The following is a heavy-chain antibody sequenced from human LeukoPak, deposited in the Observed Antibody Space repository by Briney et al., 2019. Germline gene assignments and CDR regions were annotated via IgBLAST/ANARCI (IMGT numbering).Heavy chain of an antibody. Sequence: GGSLRLSCAASGFTFSSYAMSGVRQAPGKGLECVSAISGSGGSTYYADSVKGRFTISRDNSKNTLYLQMNSLRAEDTAVYYCAKDRGGYSYVGPFDYWGQGTLVTVSS. V-gene: IGHV3-23*01. D-gene: IGHD5-18*01. J-gene: IGHJ4*02. CDR2: ISGSGGST. CDR3: AKDRGGYSYVGPFDY. CDR1: GFTFSSYA.